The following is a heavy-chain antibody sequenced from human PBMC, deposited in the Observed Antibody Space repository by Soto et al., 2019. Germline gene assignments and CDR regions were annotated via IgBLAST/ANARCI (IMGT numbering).Heavy chain of an antibody. CDR2: IKQDGSET. CDR1: GLNFNTHW. CDR3: AREGFYYDYWRGYTKPYYFDN. V-gene: IGHV3-7*01. J-gene: IGHJ4*02. D-gene: IGHD3-3*01. Sequence: GGSLRLFCAASGLNFNTHWMSWVRHSPGKGLEWVANIKQDGSETYYVDSVKGRFTISRDNAKKSLYLQMNSLRAEDTAGYYCAREGFYYDYWRGYTKPYYFDNWGQGALVTVS.